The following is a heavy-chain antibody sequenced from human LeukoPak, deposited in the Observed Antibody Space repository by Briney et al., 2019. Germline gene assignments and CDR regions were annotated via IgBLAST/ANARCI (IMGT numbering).Heavy chain of an antibody. CDR1: GGTFSSYA. CDR2: IIPIFGTA. D-gene: IGHD6-13*01. CDR3: ARDGGYSSSSSASFDY. V-gene: IGHV1-69*13. J-gene: IGHJ4*02. Sequence: SVEVSCKASGGTFSSYAISWVRQAPGQGLEWMGGIIPIFGTANYAQKFQGRVTITADESTSTAYMELSSLRSEDTAVYYCARDGGYSSSSSASFDYWGQGTLVTVSS.